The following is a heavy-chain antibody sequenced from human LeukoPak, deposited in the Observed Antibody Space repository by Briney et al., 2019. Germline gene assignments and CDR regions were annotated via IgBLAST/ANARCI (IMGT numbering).Heavy chain of an antibody. CDR2: ISSGGSTI. Sequence: GGSLRLSCAASGFTFSSYEMNWVRQAPGKGLEWVSYISSGGSTIYYADSVKGRFTISRDNAKNSLYLQMNSLRAEDTAVYYCARDKKRQLVTDAFDIWGQGTMVTVSS. CDR1: GFTFSSYE. J-gene: IGHJ3*02. D-gene: IGHD6-6*01. V-gene: IGHV3-48*03. CDR3: ARDKKRQLVTDAFDI.